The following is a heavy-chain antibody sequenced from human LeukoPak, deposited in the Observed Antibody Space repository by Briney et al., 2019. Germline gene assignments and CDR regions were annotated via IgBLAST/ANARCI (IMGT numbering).Heavy chain of an antibody. CDR2: ISGSGDNT. J-gene: IGHJ4*02. CDR1: GFTSSSYA. D-gene: IGHD6-19*01. V-gene: IGHV3-23*01. Sequence: SGGSLRLSCAASGFTSSSYAFSWVRQAPGKGLEWVSAISGSGDNTYYADSVKGRFTISRDNSKSTLYLQVNSLRAEDTAVYYCAKHGSGRYFDYWGQGTLVTVSS. CDR3: AKHGSGRYFDY.